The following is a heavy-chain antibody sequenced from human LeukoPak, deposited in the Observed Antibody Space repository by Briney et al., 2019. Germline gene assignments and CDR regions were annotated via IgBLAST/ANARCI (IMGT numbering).Heavy chain of an antibody. Sequence: GGSLRLPCTTSGFTSTTNAMSWVRQAPGKGLEWVSSIGDRDTYYADSVKGRFTISRDNSKSTVYLHMNSLRVEDTAVYYCAKDWIQFNGVFDCFDSWGQGSLVTVS. CDR1: GFTSTTNA. CDR2: IGDRDT. J-gene: IGHJ4*02. V-gene: IGHV3-23*01. CDR3: AKDWIQFNGVFDCFDS. D-gene: IGHD2-21*01.